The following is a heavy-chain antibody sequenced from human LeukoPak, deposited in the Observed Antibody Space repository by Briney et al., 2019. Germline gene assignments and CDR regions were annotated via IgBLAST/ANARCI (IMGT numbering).Heavy chain of an antibody. D-gene: IGHD3-3*01. V-gene: IGHV4-31*03. CDR3: AGYDFWSGYYSDY. CDR2: IYYSGST. Sequence: SQTLSLTCTVSGGSISSGGYYWSWIRQHPGQGLEWIGYIYYSGSTYYNPSLKSRVTISVDTSKNQFSLKLSSVTAADTAVYYCAGYDFWSGYYSDYWGQGTLVTVSS. CDR1: GGSISSGGYY. J-gene: IGHJ4*02.